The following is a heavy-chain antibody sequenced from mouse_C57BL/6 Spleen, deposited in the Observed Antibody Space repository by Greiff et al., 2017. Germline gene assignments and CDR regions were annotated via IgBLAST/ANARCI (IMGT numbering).Heavy chain of an antibody. CDR1: GFTFSSYT. CDR3: ARQGGTDWYFDV. D-gene: IGHD3-3*01. V-gene: IGHV5-9*01. Sequence: EVQLVESGGGLVKPGGSLKLSCAASGFTFSSYTMSWVRQTPEKRLEWVATISGGGGNTYYPDSVKGRFPISRDNAKNTLYLQMSSLRSEDTALDYCARQGGTDWYFDVWGTGTTVTVAS. CDR2: ISGGGGNT. J-gene: IGHJ1*03.